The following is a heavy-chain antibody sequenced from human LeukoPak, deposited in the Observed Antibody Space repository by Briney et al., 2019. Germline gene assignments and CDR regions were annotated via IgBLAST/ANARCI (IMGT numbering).Heavy chain of an antibody. Sequence: GGPLRLSCAASGFTFSSYWMSWVRQAPGKGLEWVANIKQDGSEKYYVDSVKGRFTISRDNAKNSLYLQMNSLRAEDTAVYYCARDRASEYYYYYGMDVWGKGTTVTVSS. CDR2: IKQDGSEK. V-gene: IGHV3-7*03. D-gene: IGHD3-10*01. CDR1: GFTFSSYW. J-gene: IGHJ6*04. CDR3: ARDRASEYYYYYGMDV.